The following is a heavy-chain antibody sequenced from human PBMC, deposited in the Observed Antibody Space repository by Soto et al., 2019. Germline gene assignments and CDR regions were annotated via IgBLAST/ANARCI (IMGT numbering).Heavy chain of an antibody. CDR1: GGSISSGGYY. J-gene: IGHJ4*02. CDR3: ARARREWFGELERFEDY. Sequence: QVQLQESGPGLVKPSQTLSLTCTVSGGSISSGGYYWSWIRQHPGKGLEWIGYIYYSGSTYYNPSLKRRVTMTVDTSKNQFSLKLSSVTAADTAVYYCARARREWFGELERFEDYWGQGTLVTVSS. D-gene: IGHD3-10*01. CDR2: IYYSGST. V-gene: IGHV4-31*03.